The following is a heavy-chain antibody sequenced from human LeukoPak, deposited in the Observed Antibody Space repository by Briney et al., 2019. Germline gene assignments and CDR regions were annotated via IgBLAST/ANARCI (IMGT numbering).Heavy chain of an antibody. Sequence: GGSLRLSCAASGFTFSSYWMSWVRQAPGKGLEWVSVIYSGGGTYYADSVEGRFTLSRDNSKNTLFLQMNSLRAEDTAVYYCARDRGYYDTSGLDYWGQGTLVTVSS. CDR2: IYSGGGT. CDR1: GFTFSSYW. V-gene: IGHV3-53*01. J-gene: IGHJ4*02. CDR3: ARDRGYYDTSGLDY. D-gene: IGHD3-22*01.